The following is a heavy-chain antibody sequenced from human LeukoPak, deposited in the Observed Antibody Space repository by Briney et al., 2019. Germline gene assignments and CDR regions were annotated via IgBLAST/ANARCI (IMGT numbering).Heavy chain of an antibody. Sequence: GGSLRLSCAASGFSFSSYGMHWVRQAPGKGLEWVAIIWSDGSNKYNADSVKGRFTFSRDNSKNTLFLQMNNLRAEDTAVYYCARATVSNGLDYWGQGTLVTVSS. CDR1: GFSFSSYG. CDR2: IWSDGSNK. D-gene: IGHD2-21*02. J-gene: IGHJ4*02. V-gene: IGHV3-33*01. CDR3: ARATVSNGLDY.